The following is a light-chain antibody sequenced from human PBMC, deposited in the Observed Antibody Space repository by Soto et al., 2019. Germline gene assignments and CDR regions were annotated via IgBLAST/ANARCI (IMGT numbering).Light chain of an antibody. V-gene: IGKV1-9*01. CDR1: QGISSY. J-gene: IGKJ5*01. Sequence: IQLTQSPSSLSASVGDRVTITCRASQGISSYLAWYQQKPGKAPKLLIYAASTLQSGVPSRVSGSTSQTDFTLTISSLQPEDFATYYCQQLNSYPLTFDQGTRLEIK. CDR2: AAS. CDR3: QQLNSYPLT.